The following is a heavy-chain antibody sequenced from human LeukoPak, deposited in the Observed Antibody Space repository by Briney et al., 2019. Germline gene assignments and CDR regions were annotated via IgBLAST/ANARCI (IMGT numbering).Heavy chain of an antibody. CDR2: ISAYNGET. V-gene: IGHV1-18*01. D-gene: IGHD1-26*01. Sequence: GASVKVSCKASGYTFTHYGISWVRQAPGQGLEWMGWISAYNGETNYPQKFQERVTITRDMSTSTAYMELSSLRSEDTAVYYCAADYSGSYSVQADYWGQGTLVTVSS. CDR3: AADYSGSYSVQADY. CDR1: GYTFTHYG. J-gene: IGHJ4*02.